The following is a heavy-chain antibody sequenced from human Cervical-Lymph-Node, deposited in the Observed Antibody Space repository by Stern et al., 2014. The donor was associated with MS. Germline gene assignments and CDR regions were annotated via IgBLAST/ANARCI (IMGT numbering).Heavy chain of an antibody. J-gene: IGHJ4*02. CDR1: GFTFSSYS. CDR2: ISSSSSYI. V-gene: IGHV3-21*01. Sequence: EVQLVESGGGLVKPGGSLRLSCAASGFTFSSYSMNWVRQAPGKGLEWVSSISSSSSYIYYADSVKGRFTISRDNAKNSLYLQMNSLRAEDTAVYYCARALRWEHYFDYWGQGTLVTVSS. CDR3: ARALRWEHYFDY. D-gene: IGHD4-23*01.